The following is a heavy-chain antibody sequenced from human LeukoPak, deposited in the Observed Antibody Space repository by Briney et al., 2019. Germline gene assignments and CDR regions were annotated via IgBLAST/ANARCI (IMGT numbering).Heavy chain of an antibody. CDR1: GFTFSDYY. D-gene: IGHD4-17*01. J-gene: IGHJ4*02. Sequence: GGSLRLSCAASGFTFSDYYMSWIRQAPGKGLEWVSYISSSGSTIYYADSVKGRFTISRDNAKNSLYLQMNSLRAEDTAVYYCAKRRDDYGVDFDYWGQGTLVTVSS. CDR3: AKRRDDYGVDFDY. V-gene: IGHV3-11*04. CDR2: ISSSGSTI.